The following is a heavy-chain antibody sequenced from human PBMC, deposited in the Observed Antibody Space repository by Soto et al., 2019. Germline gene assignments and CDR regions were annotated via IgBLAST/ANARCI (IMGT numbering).Heavy chain of an antibody. CDR1: GGSISSGDYY. Sequence: TSETLSLTCTVSGGSISSGDYYWSWIRQPPGKGLEWIGYIYYSGSTYYNPSLKSRVTISVDTSKNQFSLKLSSVTAADTAVYYCARAVQSGYFDYWGQGTLVTVSS. J-gene: IGHJ4*02. CDR3: ARAVQSGYFDY. D-gene: IGHD4-4*01. V-gene: IGHV4-30-4*01. CDR2: IYYSGST.